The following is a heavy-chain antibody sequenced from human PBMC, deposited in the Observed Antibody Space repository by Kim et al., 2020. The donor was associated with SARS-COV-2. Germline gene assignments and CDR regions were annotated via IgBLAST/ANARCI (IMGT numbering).Heavy chain of an antibody. J-gene: IGHJ4*02. D-gene: IGHD1-26*01. V-gene: IGHV3-21*01. CDR3: ARASGTTAYYFDY. Sequence: YADSVKGRCTISRDNGKTSLYLQMNSLRAEDTAVYYWARASGTTAYYFDYWGQGTLVTVSS.